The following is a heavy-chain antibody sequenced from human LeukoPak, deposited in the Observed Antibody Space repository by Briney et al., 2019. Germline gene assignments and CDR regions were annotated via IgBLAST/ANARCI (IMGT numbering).Heavy chain of an antibody. D-gene: IGHD1-26*01. CDR1: GYTFTGYY. CDR3: ASGSSKTSGSYYGDY. CDR2: INPNSGGT. Sequence: GASVKVSCKASGYTFTGYYVHWVRQAPGQGLEWMGWINPNSGGTNYAQKFQGRVTMTRDTSISTAYMELSRLRSDDTAVYYCASGSSKTSGSYYGDYWGQGTLVTVPS. V-gene: IGHV1-2*02. J-gene: IGHJ4*02.